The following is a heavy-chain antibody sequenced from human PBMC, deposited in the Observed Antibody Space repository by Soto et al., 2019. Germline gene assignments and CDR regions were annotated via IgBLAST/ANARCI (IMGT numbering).Heavy chain of an antibody. CDR3: AKGVAAVNPGRFDY. J-gene: IGHJ4*02. V-gene: IGHV3-23*01. Sequence: EVQLLESGGGLVQPGGSLRLSCAASGFTFSSYAMSWVRQAPEKGLEWISAISGSGGGTYYEVSVKGRFTISRDNSKNTLYLQMNSLRAEDTAVYYCAKGVAAVNPGRFDYWGQGTLVTVSS. CDR1: GFTFSSYA. D-gene: IGHD5-12*01. CDR2: ISGSGGGT.